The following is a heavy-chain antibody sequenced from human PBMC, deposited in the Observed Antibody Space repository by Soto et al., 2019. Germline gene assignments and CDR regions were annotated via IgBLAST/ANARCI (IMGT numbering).Heavy chain of an antibody. J-gene: IGHJ6*02. CDR2: VDPEDGET. CDR1: GFKFIDYY. Sequence: EVQLVQSGAEVKKPGATVKISCKVSGFKFIDYYLYWVQQAPGKALEWMARVDPEDGETVYSEKFQGRLTITADTSRDIAHMELSGLRSEDTAVYFCATTTAVIVAQGPMDVWGQGTTVIVSS. CDR3: ATTTAVIVAQGPMDV. D-gene: IGHD2-21*01. V-gene: IGHV1-69-2*01.